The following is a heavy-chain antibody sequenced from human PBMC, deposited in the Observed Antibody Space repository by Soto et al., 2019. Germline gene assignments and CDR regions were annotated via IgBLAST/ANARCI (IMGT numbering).Heavy chain of an antibody. CDR3: ARVTQYIPGPMGFDP. D-gene: IGHD1-7*01. CDR1: AGSVSSGSYY. V-gene: IGHV4-61*01. J-gene: IGHJ5*02. Sequence: PSETLSLTCTVSAGSVSSGSYYWSWIRQPTGKGLEWIGYIYYSGSTNYNPSLKSRVTISVDTSKNQFSLKLSSVTAADTAVYSCARVTQYIPGPMGFDPWAQGTLVTVSS. CDR2: IYYSGST.